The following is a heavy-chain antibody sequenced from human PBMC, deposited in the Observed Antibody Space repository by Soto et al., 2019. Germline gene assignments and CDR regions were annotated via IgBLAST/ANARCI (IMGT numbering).Heavy chain of an antibody. D-gene: IGHD1-1*01. V-gene: IGHV4-39*01. J-gene: IGHJ3*02. CDR3: ARLEGSGRAFDI. CDR1: GGSISSSSYY. Sequence: SPTLSLTCPVSGGSISSSSYYWGWIRQPPGKGLEWIGSIYYSGSTYYNPSLKSRVTISVDTSKNQFSLKLSSVTAADTAVYYCARLEGSGRAFDIWGQGTMVTVSS. CDR2: IYYSGST.